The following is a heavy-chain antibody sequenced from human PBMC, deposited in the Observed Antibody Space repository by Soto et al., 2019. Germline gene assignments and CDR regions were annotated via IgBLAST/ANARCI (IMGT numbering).Heavy chain of an antibody. CDR1: GFAFSTYA. J-gene: IGHJ4*02. V-gene: IGHV3-23*01. CDR3: VNLLAQNFDY. CDR2: IDRGGGST. Sequence: EVQLLESGGGLVQPGGSLRLSCAASGFAFSTYAMAWVRQAPGKGLEWVSSIDRGGGSTNYADSVKGRFTISKDNSKNTLYQQMNSLRADDTAVYYCVNLLAQNFDYWGQGVLLTVSS.